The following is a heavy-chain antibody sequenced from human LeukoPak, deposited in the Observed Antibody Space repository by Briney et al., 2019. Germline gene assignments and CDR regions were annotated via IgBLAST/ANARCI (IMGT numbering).Heavy chain of an antibody. J-gene: IGHJ4*02. D-gene: IGHD3-16*01. CDR1: GFSFDDNA. CDR3: AKDGCPGGGVTYGDC. Sequence: GGSLRLSCAASGFSFDDNAMYWVRQAPGKGLEWVSLISGDGATTYYADSVKGRFNISRDNSKNSLYLQMNSLRTEDTALYYCAKDGCPGGGVTYGDCWGQGTLVTVSS. V-gene: IGHV3-43*02. CDR2: ISGDGATT.